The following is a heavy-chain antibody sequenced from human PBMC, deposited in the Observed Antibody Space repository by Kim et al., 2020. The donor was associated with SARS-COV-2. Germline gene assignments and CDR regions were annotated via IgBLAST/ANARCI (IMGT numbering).Heavy chain of an antibody. Sequence: GGSLRLSCAASGFTFSSYDMHWVRQAPGKGLEWVSAIGTAGDTYYPGSVKGRFTISRENAKNSLYLQMNSLRAGDTAVYYCARARKDFWSGYYKGPYYYYGMDVWGQGTTVTVSS. D-gene: IGHD3-3*01. CDR2: IGTAGDT. J-gene: IGHJ6*02. CDR3: ARARKDFWSGYYKGPYYYYGMDV. CDR1: GFTFSSYD. V-gene: IGHV3-13*04.